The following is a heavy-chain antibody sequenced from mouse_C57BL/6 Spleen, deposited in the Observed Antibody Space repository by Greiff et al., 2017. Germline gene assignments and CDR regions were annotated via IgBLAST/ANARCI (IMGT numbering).Heavy chain of an antibody. V-gene: IGHV1-7*01. CDR3: ARTDYGSSPWCAY. D-gene: IGHD1-1*01. CDR1: GYTFTSYW. Sequence: QVQLQQSGAELAKPGASVKLSCKASGYTFTSYWMHWVKQRPGQGLEWIGDINPSSGYTKYNQKFKDKATLTADKSSSTAYMQLSSLTYEDSAVYYCARTDYGSSPWCAYWGQGTLVTVSA. CDR2: INPSSGYT. J-gene: IGHJ3*01.